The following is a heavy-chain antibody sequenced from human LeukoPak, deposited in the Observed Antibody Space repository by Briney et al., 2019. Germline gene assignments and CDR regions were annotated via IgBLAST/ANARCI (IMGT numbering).Heavy chain of an antibody. CDR2: FDPEDGET. V-gene: IGHV1-24*01. J-gene: IGHJ5*02. CDR1: GYTLTELS. Sequence: ASVKVSCKVSGYTLTELSMHWVRQAPGKGLEWMGGFDPEDGETIYAQKFQGRVTMTEDTSTDTAYMELSSLRSEDTAVYYCAREGRYCSSTSCYREGFDPWGQGTLVTVSS. D-gene: IGHD2-2*01. CDR3: AREGRYCSSTSCYREGFDP.